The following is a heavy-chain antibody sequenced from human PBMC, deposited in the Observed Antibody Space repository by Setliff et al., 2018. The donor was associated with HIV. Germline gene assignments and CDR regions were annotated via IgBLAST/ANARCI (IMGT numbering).Heavy chain of an antibody. CDR3: ARARITMVRGVHRRGDYYYYMDV. CDR1: GYTFTSYG. D-gene: IGHD3-10*01. J-gene: IGHJ6*03. V-gene: IGHV1-18*01. CDR2: INTHSGYT. Sequence: ASVKVSCKASGYTFTSYGISWVRQAPGQGLEWMGWINTHSGYTNYAQNVQGRVTVTMDTSTSTAYMELRSLKSDDTAVYYCARARITMVRGVHRRGDYYYYMDVWGKGTTVTVSS.